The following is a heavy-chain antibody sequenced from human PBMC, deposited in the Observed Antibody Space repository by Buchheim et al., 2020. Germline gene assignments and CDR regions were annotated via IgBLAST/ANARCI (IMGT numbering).Heavy chain of an antibody. V-gene: IGHV4-34*01. D-gene: IGHD6-6*01. CDR1: GGSFSGYY. CDR2: INHSGST. Sequence: QVQLQQWGAGLLKPSETLSLTCAVYGGSFSGYYWSWIRQPPGKGLEWIGEINHSGSTNYNPSLKSRVTISVDTSKNQFSLTLSSVTAADTAVYYCARGGIAARRVGTADYWGQGTL. CDR3: ARGGIAARRVGTADY. J-gene: IGHJ4*02.